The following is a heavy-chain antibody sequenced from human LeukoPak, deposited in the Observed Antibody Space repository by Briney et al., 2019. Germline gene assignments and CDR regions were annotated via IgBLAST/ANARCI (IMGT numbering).Heavy chain of an antibody. CDR1: GGSISSYY. CDR2: IYYSGST. Sequence: SETLSLTCTVSGGSISSYYWSWIRQPPGKGLEWIGYIYYSGSTNYNPSLKSRVTISVDTSKNQFSLKLSSVTAADTAVYYCARLRGEYDYWGQGTLVTVSS. J-gene: IGHJ4*02. CDR3: ARLRGEYDY. D-gene: IGHD3-10*01. V-gene: IGHV4-59*01.